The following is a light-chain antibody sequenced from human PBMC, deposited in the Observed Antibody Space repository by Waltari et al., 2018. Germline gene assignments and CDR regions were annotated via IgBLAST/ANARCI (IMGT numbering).Light chain of an antibody. CDR1: SSNIGSNT. Sequence: QSVLTQPPSASGTPGQRVTISCSGSSSNIGSNTVNWYQHLPGTAPKLLIYNNNQRPAGVPDRCSGSKSGTSASLAISGLQAEDEADYYCAAWDDSLIGVFGTGTKVTVL. CDR3: AAWDDSLIGV. J-gene: IGLJ1*01. CDR2: NNN. V-gene: IGLV1-44*01.